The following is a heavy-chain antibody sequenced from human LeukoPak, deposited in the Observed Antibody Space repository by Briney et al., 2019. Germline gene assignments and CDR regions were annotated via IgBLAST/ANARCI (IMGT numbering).Heavy chain of an antibody. V-gene: IGHV3-7*04. CDR2: IKQGGREE. D-gene: IGHD1-26*01. CDR1: GFTFSDVW. Sequence: GEALRLSCAASGFTFSDVWMRGVRQAPGEGLQWVANIKQGGREEYYVDSVKGRFTISRNNSENSLFLQKNNLPDEDTAIYYCARAWVGSGQGWFDFWGQGALVTVSS. CDR3: ARAWVGSGQGWFDF. J-gene: IGHJ5*01.